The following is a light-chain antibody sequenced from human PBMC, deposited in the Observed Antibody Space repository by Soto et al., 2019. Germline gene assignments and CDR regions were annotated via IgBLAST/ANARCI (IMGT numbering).Light chain of an antibody. V-gene: IGLV2-8*01. CDR1: SSDIGGYNS. CDR3: SSSAGIYHYLV. J-gene: IGLJ3*02. Sequence: QSVLTQPPSASGSPGQSVTISCTGTSSDIGGYNSVSWYQQHPGKAPRLMIYEVNKRPSGVPDRFSGSKSGYTASLTVSGLQTEDDAFYYCSSSAGIYHYLVFGGGTQLTVL. CDR2: EVN.